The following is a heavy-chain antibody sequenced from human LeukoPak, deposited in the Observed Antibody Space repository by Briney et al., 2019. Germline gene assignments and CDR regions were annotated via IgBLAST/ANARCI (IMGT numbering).Heavy chain of an antibody. CDR3: ARVGYYGSGSRDY. Sequence: SETLSLTCAVSGGSISSSNWWSWVRQPPGKGLEWIGEIYHSGSTNYNPSLKSRVTISVDKSKNQFSLKLSSVTAADTAVYYCARVGYYGSGSRDYWGQGTLVTVSS. CDR2: IYHSGST. V-gene: IGHV4-4*02. D-gene: IGHD3-10*01. CDR1: GGSISSSNW. J-gene: IGHJ4*02.